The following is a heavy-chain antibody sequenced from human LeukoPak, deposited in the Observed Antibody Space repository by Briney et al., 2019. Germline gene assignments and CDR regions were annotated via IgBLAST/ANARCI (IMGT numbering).Heavy chain of an antibody. CDR3: ASLWSGSGYYSDAFDI. CDR2: IIPIFGTA. D-gene: IGHD3-22*01. Sequence: SVKVSCKASGGTFSSYAISWVRQAPRQGLEWMGGIIPIFGTANYAQKFQGRVTITADESTSTAYMELSSLRSEDTAVYYCASLWSGSGYYSDAFDIWGQGTMVTVSS. CDR1: GGTFSSYA. J-gene: IGHJ3*02. V-gene: IGHV1-69*13.